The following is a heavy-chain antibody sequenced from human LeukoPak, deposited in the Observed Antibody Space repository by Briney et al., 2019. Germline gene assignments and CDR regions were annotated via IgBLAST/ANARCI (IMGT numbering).Heavy chain of an antibody. J-gene: IGHJ4*02. D-gene: IGHD6-19*01. CDR2: LSTVGGTI. Sequence: PGGSLRLSCVVSGFTFSSYWMHWVRQAPGKGLVWVSRLSTVGGTIDYSDSVRGRFTISRDNAKDTLYLQMNSLRVDDTAVYYCATAGQWRFDSWGLGTLVTLSS. CDR1: GFTFSSYW. CDR3: ATAGQWRFDS. V-gene: IGHV3-74*01.